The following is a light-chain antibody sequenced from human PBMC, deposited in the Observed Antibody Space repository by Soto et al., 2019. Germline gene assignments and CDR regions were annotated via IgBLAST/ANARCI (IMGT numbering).Light chain of an antibody. Sequence: EIVMTQSPATLSVSPGERATLSCRASHSVITNLAWYQHKPGQAPRLLVYGASTRAAGIPARFSGSGSGTEFTLTISSLQSEDFAVYYCQQYNDWPLLTFGGGTKVEIK. CDR3: QQYNDWPLLT. CDR1: HSVITN. J-gene: IGKJ4*01. V-gene: IGKV3-15*01. CDR2: GAS.